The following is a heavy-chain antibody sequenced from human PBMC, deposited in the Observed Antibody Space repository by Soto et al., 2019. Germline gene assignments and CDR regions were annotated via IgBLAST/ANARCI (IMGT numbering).Heavy chain of an antibody. CDR2: ISGSGGST. CDR1: GFTFSSYA. J-gene: IGHJ6*02. CDR3: TMVRGVIDANNYYYYGMDV. V-gene: IGHV3-23*01. D-gene: IGHD3-10*01. Sequence: GGSLRLSCAASGFTFSSYAMSWVRQAPGKGLEWVSAISGSGGSTYYADSVKGRFTISRDNSKNTLYLQMNSLRAEDTAVYYCTMVRGVIDANNYYYYGMDVWGQGTTVTVSS.